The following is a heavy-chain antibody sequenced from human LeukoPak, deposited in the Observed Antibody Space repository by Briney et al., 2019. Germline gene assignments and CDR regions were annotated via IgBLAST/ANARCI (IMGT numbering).Heavy chain of an antibody. CDR3: ARSRDYYDSSGTSARYYYYYYGMDV. CDR1: GFTFSSYA. Sequence: GGSLRLSCAASGFTFSSYAMHWVRQAPGKGLEWVAVISYDGSNKYYADSVKGRFTISRDNSKNTLYLQMNSLRAEDTAVYYCARSRDYYDSSGTSARYYYYYYGMDVWGQGTTVTVSS. D-gene: IGHD3-22*01. J-gene: IGHJ6*02. CDR2: ISYDGSNK. V-gene: IGHV3-30-3*01.